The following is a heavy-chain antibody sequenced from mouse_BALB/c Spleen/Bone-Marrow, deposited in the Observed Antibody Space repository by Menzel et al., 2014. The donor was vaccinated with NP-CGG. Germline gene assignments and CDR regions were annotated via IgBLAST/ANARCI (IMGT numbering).Heavy chain of an antibody. CDR2: IYPGNINT. J-gene: IGHJ2*01. CDR1: GYSFTSYW. CDR3: TVSLTLYYFDY. V-gene: IGHV1-5*01. D-gene: IGHD5-1*01. Sequence: EVMLVESGTVLARPGASVKMSCKASGYSFTSYWMHWVKQRPGKGLGWIGAIYPGNINTSYNQKFKGKAKLTAVTSASTAYMELSSLTNEDSAVYYCTVSLTLYYFDYWGQGTTLTVSS.